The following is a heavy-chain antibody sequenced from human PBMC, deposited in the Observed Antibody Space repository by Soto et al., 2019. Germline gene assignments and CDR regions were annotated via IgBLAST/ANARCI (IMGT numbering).Heavy chain of an antibody. Sequence: GSLRLSCAASGFTFSIHEMNWVRQAPGKGLEWVSYISSIGVATYYADSVKGRFTISRDNAKNSLYLQMNSLRAEDTAVYYCAREGRVGGIDYWGQGTPVTVSS. D-gene: IGHD6-19*01. J-gene: IGHJ4*02. CDR1: GFTFSIHE. CDR3: AREGRVGGIDY. CDR2: ISSIGVAT. V-gene: IGHV3-48*03.